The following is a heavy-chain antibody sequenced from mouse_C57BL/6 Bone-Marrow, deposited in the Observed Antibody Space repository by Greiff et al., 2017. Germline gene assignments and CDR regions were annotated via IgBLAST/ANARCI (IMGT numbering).Heavy chain of an antibody. V-gene: IGHV10-1*01. CDR2: IRSKSNNYAT. D-gene: IGHD1-1*01. J-gene: IGHJ3*01. CDR3: VREGPHYGSRGFFAY. CDR1: GFSFNTYA. Sequence: EVKLVESGGGLVQPKGSLKLSCAASGFSFNTYAMNWVRQAPGKGLEWVARIRSKSNNYATYYADSVKDRFTISRDDSESMLYLQMNNLKTEDTAMYYCVREGPHYGSRGFFAYWGQGTLVTVSA.